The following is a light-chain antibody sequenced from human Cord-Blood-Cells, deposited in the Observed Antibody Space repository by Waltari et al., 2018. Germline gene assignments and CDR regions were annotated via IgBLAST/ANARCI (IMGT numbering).Light chain of an antibody. V-gene: IGKV3-15*01. CDR1: QSVSSN. CDR2: GAS. CDR3: QQYNNWPPYT. Sequence: EIVMTQTPAPLSVSPGERDPLSCRASQSVSSNLAWSQQKPGQAPRLLIYGASTRATGIPARFSGSGSVTEFTLTISSLQSEDFAVYYCQQYNNWPPYTFGQGTKLEIK. J-gene: IGKJ2*01.